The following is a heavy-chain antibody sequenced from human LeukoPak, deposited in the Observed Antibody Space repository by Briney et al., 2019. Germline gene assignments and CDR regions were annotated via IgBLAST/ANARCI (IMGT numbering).Heavy chain of an antibody. V-gene: IGHV3-23*03. CDR3: ARDSSAPDDYRFDY. CDR1: GFSFSSYA. Sequence: SGGSLRLSCAASGFSFSSYAMNWVRQAPGKGLEWVSIIFGAGKNTTYYADSVKGRFTISRDNSKNTLYLQMNSLRAEDTAVYYCARDSSAPDDYRFDYWGQGTLVTVPS. D-gene: IGHD4-11*01. J-gene: IGHJ4*02. CDR2: IFGAGKNTT.